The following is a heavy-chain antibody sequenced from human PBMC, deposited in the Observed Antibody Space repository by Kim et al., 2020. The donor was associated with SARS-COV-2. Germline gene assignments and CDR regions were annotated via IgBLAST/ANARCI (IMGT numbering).Heavy chain of an antibody. J-gene: IGHJ4*02. CDR3: ARDSTFSGFQALSSSKPVLYYFDY. CDR1: GFTFSSYS. CDR2: ISSSSSTI. Sequence: GGSLRLSCAASGFTFSSYSMNWVRQAPGKGLEWVSYISSSSSTIYYADSVKGRFTISRDNAKNSLYLQMNSLRAEDTAVYYCARDSTFSGFQALSSSKPVLYYFDYWGQGTLVTVSS. V-gene: IGHV3-48*04. D-gene: IGHD6-13*01.